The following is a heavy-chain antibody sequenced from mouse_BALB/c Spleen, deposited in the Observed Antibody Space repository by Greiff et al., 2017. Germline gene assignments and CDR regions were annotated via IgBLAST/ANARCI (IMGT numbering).Heavy chain of an antibody. Sequence: EVMLVESGPELVKPGASMKISCKASGYSFTGYTMNWVKQSHGKNLEWIGLINPYNGGTSYNQKFKGKATLTVDKSSSTAYMELLSLTSEDSAVYYCAREEDYYGPFAYWGQGTLVTVSA. CDR2: INPYNGGT. V-gene: IGHV1-18*01. CDR1: GYSFTGYT. D-gene: IGHD1-1*01. J-gene: IGHJ3*01. CDR3: AREEDYYGPFAY.